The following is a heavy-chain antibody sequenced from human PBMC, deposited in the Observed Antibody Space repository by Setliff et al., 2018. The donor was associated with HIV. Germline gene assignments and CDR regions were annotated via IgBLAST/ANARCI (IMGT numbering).Heavy chain of an antibody. CDR3: ARNTDVDSVYRPFHI. D-gene: IGHD1-26*01. V-gene: IGHV1-8*02. CDR2: MSPNSDNR. J-gene: IGHJ3*02. CDR1: GYTFTGYY. Sequence: GASVKVSCKASGYTFTGYYMHWVRQAPGQGLEWMGWMSPNSDNRGYAQKFQGRVTMTRDTSISTAYMELSSLRSEDTAVYYCARNTDVDSVYRPFHIWGQGTMVTVSS.